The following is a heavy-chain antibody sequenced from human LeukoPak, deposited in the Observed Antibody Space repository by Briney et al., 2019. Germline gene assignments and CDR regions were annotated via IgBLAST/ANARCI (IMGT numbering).Heavy chain of an antibody. CDR1: GFTVSSNH. CDR3: ARGGSSSSGRTFDY. J-gene: IGHJ4*02. V-gene: IGHV3-53*01. CDR2: IYSGGST. D-gene: IGHD6-6*01. Sequence: GGSLRLSCAASGFTVSSNHMSWVRQAPGKGLEWVSVIYSGGSTYYADSVKGRFTISRDNSKNTLYLQMNSLRAEDTAVYYCARGGSSSSGRTFDYWGQGTLVTVSS.